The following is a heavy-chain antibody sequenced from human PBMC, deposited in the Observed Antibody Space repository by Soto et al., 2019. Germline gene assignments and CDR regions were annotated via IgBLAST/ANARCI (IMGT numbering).Heavy chain of an antibody. Sequence: SETLSLTCTVSGGSVSSGDYYWSWIRQPPGKGLEWLGFIYFNGSTNYNPSLKSRVTISSDTSKNQFSLRLTSMTAADTAVYFCARDRPRTICNSDYYYYGLDVWGQGNTVTV. CDR1: GGSVSSGDYY. J-gene: IGHJ6*02. V-gene: IGHV4-61*08. CDR2: IYFNGST. CDR3: ARDRPRTICNSDYYYYGLDV. D-gene: IGHD2-15*01.